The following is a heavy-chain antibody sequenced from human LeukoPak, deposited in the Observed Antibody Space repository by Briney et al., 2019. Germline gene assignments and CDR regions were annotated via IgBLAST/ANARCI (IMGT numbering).Heavy chain of an antibody. CDR2: IYTSGST. V-gene: IGHV4-61*02. J-gene: IGHJ5*02. CDR1: GGSISSGSYY. D-gene: IGHD5-18*01. CDR3: ARVIGVDTAMVSVDWFDP. Sequence: SQTLSLTCTVSGGSISSGSYYWSWIRQPAGKGLEWIGRIYTSGSTNYNPSLKSRVTISVDTSKNQFSLKLSSVTAADTAVYYCARVIGVDTAMVSVDWFDPWGQGTLVTVSS.